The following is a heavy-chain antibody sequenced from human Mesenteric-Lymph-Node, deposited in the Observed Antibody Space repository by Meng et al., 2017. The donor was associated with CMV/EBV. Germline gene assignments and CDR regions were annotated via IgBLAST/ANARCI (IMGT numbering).Heavy chain of an antibody. V-gene: IGHV1-2*02. CDR1: GFTFTGYY. Sequence: ASVKVSCKASGFTFTGYYMYWVRQAPGQGLEWMGWINPNSGGTNYAQKFQDRVTMTRDTSISTAYMELSRLRSDDTAVYYCAREKGDGYNVNWFDPWGQGTLVTVSS. D-gene: IGHD5-24*01. J-gene: IGHJ5*02. CDR2: INPNSGGT. CDR3: AREKGDGYNVNWFDP.